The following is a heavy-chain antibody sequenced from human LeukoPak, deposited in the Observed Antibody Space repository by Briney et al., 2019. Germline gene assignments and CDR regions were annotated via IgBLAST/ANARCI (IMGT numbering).Heavy chain of an antibody. Sequence: SETLSLTCTVSGGSISSSSYYWGWIRQPPGKGLEWIGSIYYSGSTYYNPSLKSRVTISVDTSKNQFSLKLSSVAAADTAVYYCARPLPAAVPVLAFDIWGLGTMVTVSS. CDR2: IYYSGST. CDR3: ARPLPAAVPVLAFDI. CDR1: GGSISSSSYY. V-gene: IGHV4-39*01. D-gene: IGHD2-2*01. J-gene: IGHJ3*02.